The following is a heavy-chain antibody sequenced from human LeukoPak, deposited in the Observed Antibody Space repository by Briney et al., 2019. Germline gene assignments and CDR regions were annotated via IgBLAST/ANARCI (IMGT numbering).Heavy chain of an antibody. CDR2: IIPILGIA. V-gene: IGHV1-69*04. CDR1: GGTFSSYA. CDR3: ARDGGSSGGFDY. J-gene: IGHJ4*02. Sequence: ASVKVSCKASGGTFSSYAISWVRQAPGQGLEWMGRIIPILGIANYAQKFQGRVTMTTDTSTSTAYMELRSLRSDDTAVYYCARDGGSSGGFDYWGQGTLVTVSS. D-gene: IGHD6-6*01.